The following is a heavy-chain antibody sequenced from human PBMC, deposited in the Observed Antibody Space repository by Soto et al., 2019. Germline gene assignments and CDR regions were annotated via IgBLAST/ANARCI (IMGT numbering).Heavy chain of an antibody. J-gene: IGHJ5*02. CDR3: ATDLQSATMKRGVPLVYPSFVP. CDR2: IHGSGST. V-gene: IGHV4-4*07. Sequence: SETLSLTCTVAGSCISDNLWTWLRQPSGKGLEWIGRIHGSGSTSYNPSLKTRLTMVVDTAINQISLSLWSVTAAVTVVYYFATDLQSATMKRGVPLVYPSFVPWGHGALVTVFS. CDR1: GSCISDNL. D-gene: IGHD2-8*01.